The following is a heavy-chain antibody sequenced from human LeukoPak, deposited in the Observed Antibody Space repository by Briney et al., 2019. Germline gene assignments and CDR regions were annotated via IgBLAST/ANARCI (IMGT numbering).Heavy chain of an antibody. V-gene: IGHV4-59*11. Sequence: SETLSLTCTVSGDSINDHYWSWIRQPPGEGLEWIAYIYSSVSTNYNPSLKSRVTISIDTSKNLFSLKLSSVTAADTAVYYCAREVATGVGYYGMDVWGQGTTVTVSS. J-gene: IGHJ6*02. CDR3: AREVATGVGYYGMDV. D-gene: IGHD1-14*01. CDR2: IYSSVST. CDR1: GDSINDHY.